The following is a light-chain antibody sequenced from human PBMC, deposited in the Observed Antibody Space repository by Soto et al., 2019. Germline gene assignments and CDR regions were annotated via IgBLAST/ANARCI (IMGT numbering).Light chain of an antibody. CDR1: NNDIGVYDF. CDR2: EVV. CDR3: KSYAGINTYV. Sequence: ALAQPPSASGSAGQSVTISCNGPNNDIGVYDFVSWYQHHPGKAPRLIIYEVVQRPSGVPDRFSGSKSGNTASLTVSGLQAADEADYFCKSYAGINTYVFGSG. V-gene: IGLV2-8*01. J-gene: IGLJ1*01.